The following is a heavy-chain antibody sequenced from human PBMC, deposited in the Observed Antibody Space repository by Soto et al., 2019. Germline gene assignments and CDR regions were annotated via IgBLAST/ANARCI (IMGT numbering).Heavy chain of an antibody. CDR2: IRSKANSYAT. CDR1: GFTFSGSA. V-gene: IGHV3-73*01. CDR3: TSPSYDSIIGAVDY. D-gene: IGHD3-22*01. Sequence: EVQLVESGGGLVQPGGSLKLSCAASGFTFSGSAMHWVRQASGKGLEWVGRIRSKANSYATAYAASVKGRFTISRDDSKNTAYLQMNSLKTEDTAVYYCTSPSYDSIIGAVDYWGQGTLVTVSS. J-gene: IGHJ4*02.